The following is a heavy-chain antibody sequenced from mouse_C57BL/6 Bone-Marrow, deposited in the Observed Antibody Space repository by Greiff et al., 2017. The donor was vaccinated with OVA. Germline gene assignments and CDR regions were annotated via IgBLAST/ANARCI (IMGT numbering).Heavy chain of an antibody. CDR2: ISSGGDYI. V-gene: IGHV5-9-1*02. D-gene: IGHD2-2*01. Sequence: EVKLMESGEGLVKPGGSLKLSCAASGFTFSSYAMSWVRQTPEKRLEWVAYISSGGDYIYYADTVKGRFTISRDNARNTLYLQMSSLKSEDTAMYYCTRGGENGYYRYFDVWGTGTTVTVSS. CDR1: GFTFSSYA. CDR3: TRGGENGYYRYFDV. J-gene: IGHJ1*03.